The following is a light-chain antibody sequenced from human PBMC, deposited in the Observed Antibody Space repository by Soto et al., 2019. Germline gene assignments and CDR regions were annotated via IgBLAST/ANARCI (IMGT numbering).Light chain of an antibody. V-gene: IGLV2-8*01. J-gene: IGLJ1*01. CDR1: SSDVGGYSY. CDR3: SSYAGSNNFV. CDR2: EVT. Sequence: QSVLTQPPSASGSPGQSVTISCTGTSSDVGGYSYVSRYQQHPGKAPKLMIYEVTKRPSGVPDRFSASKSGNTASLTVSGLQAEDEADYYCSSYAGSNNFVFGTGTKVTVL.